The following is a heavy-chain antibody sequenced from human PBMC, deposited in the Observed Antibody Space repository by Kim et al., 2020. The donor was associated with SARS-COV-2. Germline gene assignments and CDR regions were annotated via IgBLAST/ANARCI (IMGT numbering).Heavy chain of an antibody. Sequence: GGSLRLSCAASGFTFSTYSMNWIRQAPGKGLEWLASLTSTSTYIFYADSVKGRFTISRDNAKNSVYLQVNSLAAEDAAVYYFARDPYGSGSYVYYWGQVTLVTVSS. J-gene: IGHJ4*02. CDR2: LTSTSTYI. CDR1: GFTFSTYS. D-gene: IGHD3-10*01. V-gene: IGHV3-21*01. CDR3: ARDPYGSGSYVYY.